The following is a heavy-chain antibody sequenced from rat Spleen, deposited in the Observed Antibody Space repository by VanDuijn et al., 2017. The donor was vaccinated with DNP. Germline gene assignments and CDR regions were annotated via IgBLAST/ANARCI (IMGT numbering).Heavy chain of an antibody. D-gene: IGHD1-10*01. CDR1: GYSITSNY. CDR2: ISYSGST. J-gene: IGHJ3*01. V-gene: IGHV3-1*01. CDR3: ARSEYNNEAIWFAY. Sequence: EVQLQESGPGLVKPSQSLSLTCSVTGYSITSNYWGWIRKFPGNKMEWMGYISYSGSTSYNPSLKSRIPITRDTSKNQFFLQLNSVTTEDTATYYCARSEYNNEAIWFAYWGQGTLVTVSS.